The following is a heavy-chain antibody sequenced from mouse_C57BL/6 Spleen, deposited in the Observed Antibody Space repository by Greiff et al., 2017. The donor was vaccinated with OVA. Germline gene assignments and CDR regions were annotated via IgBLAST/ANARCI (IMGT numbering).Heavy chain of an antibody. CDR2: IDPSDSYT. Sequence: QVQLQQPGAELVRPGTSVKLSCKASGYTFTSYWMHWVKQRPGQGLEWIGVIDPSDSYTNYNPKFKGKATLTVDTSSSTAYMQLSSLTSEDSAVYYCAITTVVATDYWGQGTTLTVSS. CDR1: GYTFTSYW. D-gene: IGHD1-1*01. J-gene: IGHJ2*01. V-gene: IGHV1-59*01. CDR3: AITTVVATDY.